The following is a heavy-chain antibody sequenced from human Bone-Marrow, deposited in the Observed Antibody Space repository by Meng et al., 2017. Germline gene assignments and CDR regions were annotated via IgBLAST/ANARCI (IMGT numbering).Heavy chain of an antibody. D-gene: IGHD2-2*02. CDR3: ARYCSSTSCHNWFDP. V-gene: IGHV4-31*03. J-gene: IGHJ5*02. CDR2: VYYSGTT. Sequence: QVQLQESGPGLVKPSQTLSLTCTVSGGSISRGGYYWSWIRQHPGKGLEWIGYVYYSGTTDYNPSLKSRVTISADTSKNQFSLKLSAVTAADTAVYYCARYCSSTSCHNWFDPWGQGILVTVSS. CDR1: GGSISRGGYY.